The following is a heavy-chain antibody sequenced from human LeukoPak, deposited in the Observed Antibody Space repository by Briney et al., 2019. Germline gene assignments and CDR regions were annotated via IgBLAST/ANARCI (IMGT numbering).Heavy chain of an antibody. J-gene: IGHJ4*02. V-gene: IGHV3-23*01. CDR2: ISGSGGST. CDR3: AKGGVYNWNPGFDY. Sequence: GGSLRLSCAASGFTFSSYAMSWVRQAPGKGLEWVSAISGSGGSTYYADSVKGRFSISRDNSKDTLYLQMNSLRAEDTAVYYCAKGGVYNWNPGFDYWGQGTLVTVSS. CDR1: GFTFSSYA. D-gene: IGHD1-20*01.